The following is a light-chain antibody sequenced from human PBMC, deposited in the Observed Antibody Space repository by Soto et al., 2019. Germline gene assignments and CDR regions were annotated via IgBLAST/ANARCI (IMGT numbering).Light chain of an antibody. CDR2: GAS. CDR1: QSVNTN. J-gene: IGKJ4*01. V-gene: IGKV3-15*01. CDR3: QQRYNWPPLT. Sequence: EIVMTQSPATLSVSPGERATLSCRASQSVNTNLAWYQQKPGQAPRLLIYGASTRATGTPARFSGSGSGTEFTLAISSLQSEDFAIYYCQQRYNWPPLTFGGGTKVEI.